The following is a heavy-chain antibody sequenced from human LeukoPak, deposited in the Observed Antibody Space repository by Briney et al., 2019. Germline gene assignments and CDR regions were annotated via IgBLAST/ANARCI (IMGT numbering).Heavy chain of an antibody. J-gene: IGHJ5*02. CDR1: GYTFTTFG. Sequence: ASVKVSCKASGYTFTTFGITWVRQAPGQGLEWMGWISTYNGNTNYAQNLQGRVTMTTDTSTSTAYMELRSLTSDDTAVYYCARDQDSYYYDSSGYAGWFDPWGQGTLVTVSS. D-gene: IGHD3-22*01. V-gene: IGHV1-18*01. CDR3: ARDQDSYYYDSSGYAGWFDP. CDR2: ISTYNGNT.